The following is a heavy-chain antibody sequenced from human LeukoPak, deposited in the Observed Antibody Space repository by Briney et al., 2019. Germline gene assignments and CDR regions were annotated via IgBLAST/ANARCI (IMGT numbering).Heavy chain of an antibody. Sequence: ASVKVSCKASGYTFTGYYMHWVRQAPGQGLEWMGWISAYNGNTNYAQKLQGRVTMTTDTSTSTAYMELRSLRSDDTAVYYCARDSSPGIAAAGYDYWGQGTLVTVSS. V-gene: IGHV1-18*04. CDR2: ISAYNGNT. D-gene: IGHD6-13*01. CDR1: GYTFTGYY. CDR3: ARDSSPGIAAAGYDY. J-gene: IGHJ4*02.